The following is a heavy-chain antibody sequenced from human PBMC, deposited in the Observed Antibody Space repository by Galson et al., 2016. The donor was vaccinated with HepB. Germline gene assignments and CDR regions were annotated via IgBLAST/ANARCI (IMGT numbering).Heavy chain of an antibody. V-gene: IGHV1-46*01. J-gene: IGHJ4*02. Sequence: SVKVSCKASGYTFTNYYMHWVRQAPGQGLEWMAIMNPSGGGTNYAQKFQGRVTMTRDTSTSTVYMELSSLRSEDTAVYYCARGPNPWEPFDNWGQGTLVTVSS. D-gene: IGHD1-26*01. CDR3: ARGPNPWEPFDN. CDR2: MNPSGGGT. CDR1: GYTFTNYY.